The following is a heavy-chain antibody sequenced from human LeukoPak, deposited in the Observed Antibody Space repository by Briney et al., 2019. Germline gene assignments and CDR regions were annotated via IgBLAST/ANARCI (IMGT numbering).Heavy chain of an antibody. J-gene: IGHJ4*02. CDR1: GYTFTSYG. D-gene: IGHD3-22*01. CDR3: AKDRGPAKFMGYDSSGYFFGDDFDY. Sequence: ASVKVSCKASGYTFTSYGISWVRQAPGQGLEWMGWISAYNGNTNYEQKLQGRVTMTTETSTCTAYMELRSLRSDDTAVYYCAKDRGPAKFMGYDSSGYFFGDDFDYWGQGTLVTVSS. V-gene: IGHV1-18*01. CDR2: ISAYNGNT.